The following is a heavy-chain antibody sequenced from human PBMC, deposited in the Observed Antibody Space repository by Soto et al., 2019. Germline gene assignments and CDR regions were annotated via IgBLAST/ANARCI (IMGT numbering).Heavy chain of an antibody. CDR3: AGCIAVAGTKVQA. CDR2: IWYDGSNK. V-gene: IGHV3-33*01. CDR1: GFTFSSYG. J-gene: IGHJ5*02. D-gene: IGHD6-19*01. Sequence: PGGSLRLSCAASGFTFSSYGMHWVRQAPGKGLEWVAVIWYDGSNKYYADSVKGRFTISRDNSKNTLYLQMNSLRAEDTAVYYCAGCIAVAGTKVQAWGQGTLVTVSS.